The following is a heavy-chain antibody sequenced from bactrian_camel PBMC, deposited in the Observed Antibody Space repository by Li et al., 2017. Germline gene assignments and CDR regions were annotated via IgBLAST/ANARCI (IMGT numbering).Heavy chain of an antibody. Sequence: HVQLVESGGGSVQPGGSLRLSCAASGNLYNLNCLGWFRQAPGKERGLVSRISINGATTYAVSVKGRFTISQDNAKNTLYLQMNSLKTEDTAVYYCSARRRSGGYCRSDNYWGQGTQVTVS. CDR1: GNLYNLNC. D-gene: IGHD2*01. J-gene: IGHJ4*01. CDR2: ISINGAT. CDR3: SARRRSGGYCRSDNY. V-gene: IGHV3S53*01.